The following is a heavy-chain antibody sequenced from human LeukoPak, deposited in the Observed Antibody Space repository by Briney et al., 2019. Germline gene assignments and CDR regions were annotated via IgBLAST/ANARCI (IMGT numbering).Heavy chain of an antibody. CDR3: ATVPLYYDILTGYPNYYGMDV. J-gene: IGHJ6*02. D-gene: IGHD3-9*01. V-gene: IGHV1-18*01. Sequence: ASVKVSCKASGYTFTSYGISWVRQAPGQGLEWMGWISAYNGNTNYAQKFQGRVTMTRNTSISTAYMELSSLRSEDTAVYYCATVPLYYDILTGYPNYYGMDVWGQGTTVTVSS. CDR2: ISAYNGNT. CDR1: GYTFTSYG.